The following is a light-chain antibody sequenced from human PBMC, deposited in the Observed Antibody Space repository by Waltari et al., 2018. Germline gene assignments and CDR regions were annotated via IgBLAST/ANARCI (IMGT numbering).Light chain of an antibody. CDR3: QHYVRLPAT. CDR2: GTS. V-gene: IGKV3-20*01. Sequence: EMVLTQSTATLFWPHGERATISCRASQSVSRSLALYQQKPGQAPRLLIYGTSNRATGSPDSFSGSGSGTDFSLTISRLEPEDVAVYFCQHYVRLPATFGQGTKVEIK. CDR1: QSVSRS. J-gene: IGKJ1*01.